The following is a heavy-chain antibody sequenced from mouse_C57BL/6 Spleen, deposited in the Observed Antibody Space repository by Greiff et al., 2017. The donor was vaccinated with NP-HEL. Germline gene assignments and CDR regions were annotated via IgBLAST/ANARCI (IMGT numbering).Heavy chain of an antibody. J-gene: IGHJ3*01. CDR1: GFTFSSYA. CDR2: ISDGGSYT. D-gene: IGHD2-3*01. V-gene: IGHV5-4*01. Sequence: EVQGVESGGGLVQPGGSMKLSCAASGFTFSSYAMSWVRQTPEKRLEWVATISDGGSYTYYPDNVKGRFTISRDNAKNNLYLQMSHLKSEDTAMYYCARDSDGYYGYWGQGTLVTVSA. CDR3: ARDSDGYYGY.